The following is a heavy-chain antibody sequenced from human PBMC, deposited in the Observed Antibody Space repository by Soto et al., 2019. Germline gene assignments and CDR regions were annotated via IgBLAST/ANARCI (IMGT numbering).Heavy chain of an antibody. Sequence: SGPTLVNPTQTLTLTCTFSGFSLNTIGMCVSWIRQPPGKALEWLALIDWADDKYYGTSLRTRLAISKDTSKNQVVLTMTNMDPVDTATYYCARTTYPLYGSGSRYFDSWGQGTLVTVSS. V-gene: IGHV2-70*01. D-gene: IGHD3-10*01. CDR3: ARTTYPLYGSGSRYFDS. CDR1: GFSLNTIGMC. CDR2: IDWADDK. J-gene: IGHJ4*02.